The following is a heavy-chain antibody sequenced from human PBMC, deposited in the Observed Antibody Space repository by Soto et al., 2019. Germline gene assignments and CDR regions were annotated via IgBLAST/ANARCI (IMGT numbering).Heavy chain of an antibody. CDR3: AREGDSSGYYYIPAYYYYYGMDV. CDR2: IDWNSGRI. J-gene: IGHJ6*02. D-gene: IGHD3-22*01. V-gene: IGHV3-9*01. CDR1: GFTFDGYA. Sequence: PGGSLRLSCAAPGFTFDGYAMHWIRQPPGKGLEWVSGIDWNSGRIDYADSVKGRFTISRDNAKNSLFLQMNSLRVEDTALYYCAREGDSSGYYYIPAYYYYYGMDVRGQGTTVTVSS.